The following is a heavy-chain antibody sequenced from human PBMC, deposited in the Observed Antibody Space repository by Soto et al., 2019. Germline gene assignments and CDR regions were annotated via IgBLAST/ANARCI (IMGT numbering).Heavy chain of an antibody. Sequence: EVQLLESGGGLVQPGGSLRLSCAASGFMFGSYAMSWVRQAPGKGLEWVSGISGSGTDTYYADAVKGRVTISRDNAKNTLYLQMNGLRAEETAIYYCAKDLLSSYYYGMDDWGQGTTVTVSS. D-gene: IGHD3-10*01. J-gene: IGHJ6*01. CDR1: GFMFGSYA. V-gene: IGHV3-23*01. CDR3: AKDLLSSYYYGMDD. CDR2: ISGSGTDT.